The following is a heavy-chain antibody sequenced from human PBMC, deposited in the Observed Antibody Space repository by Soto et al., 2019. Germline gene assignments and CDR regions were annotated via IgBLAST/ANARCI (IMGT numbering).Heavy chain of an antibody. Sequence: ESGPTLVNPTQTLTLTCTFSGFSLTTDDVGVGWIRQFPGKALDWLAVVYWDDDKRYSPSLKSRLTITKDTSKNQVFLAMSNMDPVDTATYYYAHTRYSISSFDYWGQGTLVTVSS. CDR3: AHTRYSISSFDY. D-gene: IGHD6-6*01. J-gene: IGHJ4*02. CDR2: VYWDDDK. V-gene: IGHV2-5*02. CDR1: GFSLTTDDVG.